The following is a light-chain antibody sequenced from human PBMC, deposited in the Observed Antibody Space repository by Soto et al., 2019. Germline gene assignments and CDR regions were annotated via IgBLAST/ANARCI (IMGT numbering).Light chain of an antibody. CDR2: GNS. Sequence: QSVLTQPPSVSGAPGQRVTISCAGSSSNIGAGYDVHWYQQLPGTAPKLLIYGNSNRPSGVPDRFSGSKSGTSASLAITGLLAADEADYYCQSYDSSLSALVFGGGTKLTVL. CDR3: QSYDSSLSALV. CDR1: SSNIGAGYD. V-gene: IGLV1-40*01. J-gene: IGLJ2*01.